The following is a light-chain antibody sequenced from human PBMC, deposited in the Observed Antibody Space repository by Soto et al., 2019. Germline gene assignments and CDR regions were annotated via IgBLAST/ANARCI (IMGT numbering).Light chain of an antibody. J-gene: IGKJ5*01. CDR3: QQRSNWPPIT. CDR1: QIVSSY. CDR2: DAS. Sequence: EIVLTQSPGTRSFSPGGRGNRSCRASQIVSSYLAWYQQKPGQAPRLLIHDASNRATGIPARFSGSGSGTDFTLTISSLEPEDFAVYYCQQRSNWPPITCGQGTRRGIK. V-gene: IGKV3-11*01.